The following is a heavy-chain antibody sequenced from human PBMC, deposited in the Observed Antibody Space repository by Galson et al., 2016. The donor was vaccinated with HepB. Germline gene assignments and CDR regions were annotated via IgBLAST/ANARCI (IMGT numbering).Heavy chain of an antibody. Sequence: PALVKPTQTLTMTCTYSGFSLDTTGVGVGWIRQPPGRALEWLALIFWNYDKRYSPSLKSRLTITKDTSKNHVVLTVTNMDPVDTATYYCARFGTEITPGGPFDSWGQGTLVTVSS. CDR3: ARFGTEITPGGPFDS. J-gene: IGHJ4*02. CDR1: GFSLDTTGVG. V-gene: IGHV2-5*01. CDR2: IFWNYDK. D-gene: IGHD4-23*01.